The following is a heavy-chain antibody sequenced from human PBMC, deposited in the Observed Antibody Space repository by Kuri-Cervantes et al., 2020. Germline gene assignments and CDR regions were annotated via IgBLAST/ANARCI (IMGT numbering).Heavy chain of an antibody. CDR3: AKDMVRGVIILSAFDY. CDR2: IGTAGDT. V-gene: IGHV3-13*01. J-gene: IGHJ4*02. D-gene: IGHD3-10*01. Sequence: GGSLRLSCAASGFTFSSYDMHWVRQATGKGLEWVSAIGTAGDTYYPGSVKGRFTISRDNSKNILYLQMNSLRAEDTAVYYCAKDMVRGVIILSAFDYWGQGTLVTCSS. CDR1: GFTFSSYD.